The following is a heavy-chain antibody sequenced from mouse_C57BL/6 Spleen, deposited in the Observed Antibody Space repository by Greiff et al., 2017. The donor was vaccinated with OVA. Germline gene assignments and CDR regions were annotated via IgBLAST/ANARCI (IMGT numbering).Heavy chain of an antibody. CDR3: AREEKNYGNFFDY. V-gene: IGHV1-64*01. CDR1: GYTFTSYW. D-gene: IGHD2-1*01. CDR2: IHPNSGST. Sequence: QVQLQQSGAELVKPGASVKLSCKASGYTFTSYWMHWVKQRPGQGLEWIGMIHPNSGSTNYNEKFKSKATLTVDKSSSTAYMQLSSLTSEDSAVYYCAREEKNYGNFFDYWGQGTTLTVSS. J-gene: IGHJ2*01.